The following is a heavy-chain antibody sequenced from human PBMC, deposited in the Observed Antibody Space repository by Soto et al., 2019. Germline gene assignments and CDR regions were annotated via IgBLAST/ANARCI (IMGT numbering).Heavy chain of an antibody. V-gene: IGHV2-70*01. Sequence: SGPTLVNPTQTLTLTCTFSGFSLSTSGMCVSWIRQPPGKALEWLALIDWDDDKYYSASLKTRLTISKDTSKNQVVLTMTNMDPVDTATYYCVRINHVYCTNGVCYTGYFDYWGQGTLVTVPQ. CDR3: VRINHVYCTNGVCYTGYFDY. CDR2: IDWDDDK. J-gene: IGHJ4*02. D-gene: IGHD2-8*01. CDR1: GFSLSTSGMC.